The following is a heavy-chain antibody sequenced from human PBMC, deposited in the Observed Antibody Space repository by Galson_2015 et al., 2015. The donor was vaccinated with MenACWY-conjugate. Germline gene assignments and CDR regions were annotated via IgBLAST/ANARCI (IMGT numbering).Heavy chain of an antibody. CDR1: DGSLTGAS. CDR2: INHVGDT. CDR3: ARLVTRGITIFGALPRASYGLDV. J-gene: IGHJ6*02. V-gene: IGHV4-34*01. Sequence: TLSLTCGVHDGSLTGASWSWLRQPPGKGLEWLGEINHVGDTDYNPSLRGRVTLSIDTSKNQFSLRLRSVTAAVTAVYYCARLVTRGITIFGALPRASYGLDVWGQGTTVIVSS. D-gene: IGHD3-3*01.